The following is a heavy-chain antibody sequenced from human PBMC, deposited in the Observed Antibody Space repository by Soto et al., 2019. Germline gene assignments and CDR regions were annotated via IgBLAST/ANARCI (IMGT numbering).Heavy chain of an antibody. CDR2: ISYDGSNK. D-gene: IGHD5-18*01. Sequence: QVQLVESGGGVVQPGRSLRLSCAASGFTFNNYGMHWVRQAPGKGLEWVAVISYDGSNKYYADSVKGRFTISRDNSKNTLYLQMNGLRTEDTAVYYCAKSEIRGYSYGEGYWGQGTLVTVSS. V-gene: IGHV3-30*18. CDR3: AKSEIRGYSYGEGY. J-gene: IGHJ4*02. CDR1: GFTFNNYG.